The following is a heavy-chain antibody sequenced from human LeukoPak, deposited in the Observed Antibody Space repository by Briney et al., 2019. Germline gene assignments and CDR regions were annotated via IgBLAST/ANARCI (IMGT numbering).Heavy chain of an antibody. D-gene: IGHD2-21*02. V-gene: IGHV1-2*02. CDR2: INPNSGGT. CDR1: GYTFTRYY. J-gene: IGHJ5*01. CDR3: TRDGAYCGSDCYIDP. Sequence: GASVKVSCKTSGYTFTRYYMHWVRQAPGQGLEWMGWINPNSGGTNYAQKLQGRVTMTRDTSISTGYMELSRLRSDDTAVYYCTRDGAYCGSDCYIDPWGQGTPVTVSS.